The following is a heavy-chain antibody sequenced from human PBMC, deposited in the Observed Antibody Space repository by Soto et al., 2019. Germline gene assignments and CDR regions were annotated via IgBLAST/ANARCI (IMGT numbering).Heavy chain of an antibody. CDR1: GFTFSNYG. CDR2: IWHDGNNK. V-gene: IGHV3-33*01. Sequence: SLRLSCAASGFTFSNYGMHWVRQAPGKGLEWVAIIWHDGNNKYYADSVRGRFIISRDNSKNRLYLQMNSLRAEDTAVYYCASDLVGASDSYGLDVWGPGTPVTVSS. D-gene: IGHD1-26*01. J-gene: IGHJ6*02. CDR3: ASDLVGASDSYGLDV.